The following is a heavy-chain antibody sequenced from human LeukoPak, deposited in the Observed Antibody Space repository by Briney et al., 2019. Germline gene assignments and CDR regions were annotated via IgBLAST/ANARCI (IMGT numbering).Heavy chain of an antibody. D-gene: IGHD2-21*02. CDR2: ISSSSSTI. CDR1: GFTFSSYG. CDR3: ARDTTAIRPYYFDY. V-gene: IGHV3-48*01. J-gene: IGHJ4*02. Sequence: SGGSLRLSCAASGFTFSSYGMHWVRQAPGKGLEWVSYISSSSSTIYYADSVKGRFTISRDNAKNSLYLQMNSLRAEDTAVYYCARDTTAIRPYYFDYWGQGTLVTVSS.